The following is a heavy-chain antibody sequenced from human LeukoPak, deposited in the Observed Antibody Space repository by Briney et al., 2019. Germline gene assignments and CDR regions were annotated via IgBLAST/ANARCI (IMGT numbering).Heavy chain of an antibody. V-gene: IGHV1-2*02. CDR3: AILGYCSGGSCYSGY. CDR2: INPNSGGT. CDR1: GYTFTGYY. J-gene: IGHJ4*02. D-gene: IGHD2-15*01. Sequence: ASVKVSCKASGYTFTGYYMHWVRQAPGQGLEWVGWINPNSGGTNYAQKFQGRVTTTRDTSISTAYMELSRLRSDDTAVYYCAILGYCSGGSCYSGYWGQGTLVTVSS.